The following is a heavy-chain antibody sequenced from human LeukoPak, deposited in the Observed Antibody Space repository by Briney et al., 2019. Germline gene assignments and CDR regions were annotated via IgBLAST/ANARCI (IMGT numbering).Heavy chain of an antibody. D-gene: IGHD6-13*01. V-gene: IGHV4-38-2*02. J-gene: IGHJ3*02. Sequence: SETLSLTCAVSGYSISSGYYWGWIRQPPGKGLEWIGSIYHSGSTYYNPSLKSRVTISVDTSKNQFSLKLSSVTAADTAVYYCARDHLSDSSSWPDAFDIWGQGTMVTVSS. CDR2: IYHSGST. CDR3: ARDHLSDSSSWPDAFDI. CDR1: GYSISSGYY.